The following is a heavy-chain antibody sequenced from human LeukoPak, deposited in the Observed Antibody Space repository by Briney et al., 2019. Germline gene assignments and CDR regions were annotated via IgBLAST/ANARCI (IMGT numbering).Heavy chain of an antibody. CDR3: ARDRCSGGSCWGSDYYYGMDV. J-gene: IGHJ6*02. D-gene: IGHD2-15*01. CDR1: GYTFTAYY. CDR2: INPNSGGST. V-gene: IGHV1-46*01. Sequence: GASVKVSCKASGYTFTAYYMHWVRQAPGQGLGWMGWINPNSGGSTTYAQKFQGRVTMTRDTSTSTVYMELSSLRSEDTAVYYCARDRCSGGSCWGSDYYYGMDVWGQGTTVTVSS.